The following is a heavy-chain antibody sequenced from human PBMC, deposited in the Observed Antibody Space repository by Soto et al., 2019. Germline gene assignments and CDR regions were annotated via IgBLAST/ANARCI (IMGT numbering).Heavy chain of an antibody. CDR3: ARGPYYDLIWNYYYMDV. J-gene: IGHJ6*03. V-gene: IGHV4-59*08. Sequence: QVQLQESGPGLVKPSETLSLSCSVSGGSISGHYWSWVRQAPGKGLEWIGYMYYSGSTNYNPSLKRRFTISVDTSKNHFSLRLTSVTAADTAVYYCARGPYYDLIWNYYYMDVWGKGTTVTVSS. D-gene: IGHD3-16*01. CDR1: GGSISGHY. CDR2: MYYSGST.